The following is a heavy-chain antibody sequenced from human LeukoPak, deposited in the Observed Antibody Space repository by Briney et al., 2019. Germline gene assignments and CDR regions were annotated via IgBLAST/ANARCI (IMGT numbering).Heavy chain of an antibody. CDR1: GFTFSSYA. CDR2: ISGSGGST. J-gene: IGHJ2*01. V-gene: IGHV3-23*01. CDR3: ARAAGDRIGYHDL. Sequence: GGSLRLSCAASGFTFSSYAMSWVRQAPGKGLEWVSAISGSGGSTYYADSVKGRFTISRDNSKNTLCLQMNSLRAEDTAVYYCARAAGDRIGYHDLWGRGTLVTVSS. D-gene: IGHD7-27*01.